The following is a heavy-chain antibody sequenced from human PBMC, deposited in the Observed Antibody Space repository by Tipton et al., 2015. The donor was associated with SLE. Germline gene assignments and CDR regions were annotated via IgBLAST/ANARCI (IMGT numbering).Heavy chain of an antibody. V-gene: IGHV4-4*07. CDR3: ARVGRVDRAFDI. CDR2: IYTSGNT. J-gene: IGHJ3*02. Sequence: TLSLTCTVSGGSFSGYYWTWIRQPAGKGLEWIGRIYTSGNTNYNPSLKSRVTMSVDTSKNQFSLKLNSVTAADTAVYYCARVGRVDRAFDIWGQGTLVAVSS. CDR1: GGSFSGYY. D-gene: IGHD1-26*01.